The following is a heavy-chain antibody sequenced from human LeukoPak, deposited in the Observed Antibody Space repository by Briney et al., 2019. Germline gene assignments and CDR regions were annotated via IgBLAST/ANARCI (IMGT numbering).Heavy chain of an antibody. Sequence: PGGSLRLSCAASGFTFSSYAMSWVRQVPGKGLEWVSLISWDGGSTYYADSVKGRFTISRDNSKNSLYLQMNSLRAEDTALYYCAKSGVATISTIGAYYYYYYMDVWGKGTTVTVSS. D-gene: IGHD5-12*01. CDR3: AKSGVATISTIGAYYYYYYMDV. CDR2: ISWDGGST. V-gene: IGHV3-43D*03. CDR1: GFTFSSYA. J-gene: IGHJ6*03.